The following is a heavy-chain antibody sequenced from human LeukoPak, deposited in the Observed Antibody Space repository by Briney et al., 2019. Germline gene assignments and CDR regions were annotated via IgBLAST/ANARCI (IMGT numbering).Heavy chain of an antibody. D-gene: IGHD2-21*01. V-gene: IGHV4-59*01. CDR3: ARSVIADY. Sequence: SETLSLTCTDSSGSINNYYWSWIRQPPGKGLEWIGNIYHSGSTTYNPSLKSRVTISIDTSKKQFSLRLSSVTAADTAVYYCARSVIADYWGQGSLVTVSS. CDR1: SGSINNYY. CDR2: IYHSGST. J-gene: IGHJ4*02.